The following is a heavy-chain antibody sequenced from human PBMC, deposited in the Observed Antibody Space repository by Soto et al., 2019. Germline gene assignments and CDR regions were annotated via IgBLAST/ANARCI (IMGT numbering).Heavy chain of an antibody. J-gene: IGHJ4*02. Sequence: QITLKESGPTLVKPTQTLTLTCSFSGFSLNTHGVGVGWLRQPPGKALEWLASIYWDDDKRSSPSLKTRLTITKASSKNRVLLTMTNMDPVDTATYYCAHFLYYDAWGQHFDYWGQGTLVTVSS. CDR1: GFSLNTHGVG. D-gene: IGHD3-22*01. CDR2: IYWDDDK. CDR3: AHFLYYDAWGQHFDY. V-gene: IGHV2-5*02.